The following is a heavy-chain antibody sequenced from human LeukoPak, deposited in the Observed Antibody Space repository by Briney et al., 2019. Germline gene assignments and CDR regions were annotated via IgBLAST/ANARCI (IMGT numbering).Heavy chain of an antibody. J-gene: IGHJ4*02. Sequence: SETLSLTCTVSGGSLRNYNWTWIRQPAGKRLEWIGRIFTNGGIDCNPSLKNRGAMLVEAANIQVALKERSVTSADTAVYYCARGDGYHIYWGQGNLVPVSS. CDR1: GGSLRNYN. CDR3: ARGDGYHIY. V-gene: IGHV4-4*07. CDR2: IFTNGGI. D-gene: IGHD5-24*01.